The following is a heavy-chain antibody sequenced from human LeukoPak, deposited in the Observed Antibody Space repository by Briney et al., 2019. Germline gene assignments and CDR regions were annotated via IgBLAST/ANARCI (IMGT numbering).Heavy chain of an antibody. CDR2: ISYDGSNK. V-gene: IGHV3-30*04. D-gene: IGHD6-6*01. Sequence: GGSLRLSCAASGFTFSSYAMHWVRQAPGKELEWVAFISYDGSNKNYADSVKGRFTISRDNFKNTLYLQMNSLRVQDTAVYYCATDMRGGSSSSPAWGQGTLVTVSS. CDR3: ATDMRGGSSSSPA. J-gene: IGHJ5*02. CDR1: GFTFSSYA.